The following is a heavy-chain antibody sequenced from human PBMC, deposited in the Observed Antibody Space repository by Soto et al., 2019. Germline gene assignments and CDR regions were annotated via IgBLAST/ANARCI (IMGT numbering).Heavy chain of an antibody. J-gene: IGHJ4*02. Sequence: QVQLVQSGAEVKKPGASVKVSCKASGYTFTSYYMHWVRQAPGQGLEGMGIINLSGGSTSYAQKCQGRGTMTRDTSTSTVYMELSSLTSEDTAVYYCARVVGGGIYYFDYWGQETLVTVS. CDR3: ARVVGGGIYYFDY. CDR2: INLSGGST. D-gene: IGHD3-10*01. CDR1: GYTFTSYY. V-gene: IGHV1-46*01.